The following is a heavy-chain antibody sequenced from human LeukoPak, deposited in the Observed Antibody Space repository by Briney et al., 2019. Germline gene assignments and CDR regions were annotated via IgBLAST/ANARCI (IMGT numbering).Heavy chain of an antibody. CDR2: IYYSGST. J-gene: IGHJ5*02. V-gene: IGHV4-30-4*01. D-gene: IGHD6-13*01. CDR3: VREVKGYGSSWYQNWFDP. CDR1: GGSISSGDYY. Sequence: SETLSLTCTVSGGSISSGDYYWSWIRQPPGKGLEWIGYIYYSGSTYYNPSLKSRVTTSIDTSKNQFSLKMSSVTAADTAVYYCVREVKGYGSSWYQNWFDPWGQGTLVTVSS.